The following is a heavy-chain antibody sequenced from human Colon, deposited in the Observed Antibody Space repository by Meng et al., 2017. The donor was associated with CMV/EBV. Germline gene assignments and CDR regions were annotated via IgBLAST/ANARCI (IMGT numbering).Heavy chain of an antibody. CDR2: IYYSGSA. V-gene: IGHV4-59*11. CDR3: ARGLGHASNNSHDS. D-gene: IGHD1-1*01. Sequence: SETLSLTCTVSGDSLRDHYWSWIRQPPGKGLEWMGYIYYSGSATYSPSLKSRITISVDTSKKQLSLNLRSVTPADTAMYFCARGLGHASNNSHDSWGQGTLVTVSS. CDR1: GDSLRDHY. J-gene: IGHJ4*02.